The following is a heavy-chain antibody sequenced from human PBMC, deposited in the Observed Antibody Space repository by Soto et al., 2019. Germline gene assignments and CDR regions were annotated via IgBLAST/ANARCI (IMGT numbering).Heavy chain of an antibody. CDR1: GGTFSSYG. CDR2: INPNSGGT. CDR3: ARGTGYCSGGSCYYHAHNWFDP. D-gene: IGHD2-15*01. J-gene: IGHJ5*02. Sequence: QVQLVQSGAEVKKPGSSVKVSCKASGGTFSSYGVSWVRQAPGQGLEWMGGINPNSGGTNYAQKFQGRVTMTRDTSISTAYMELSRLRSDDTAVYYCARGTGYCSGGSCYYHAHNWFDPWGQGTLVTVSS. V-gene: IGHV1-2*02.